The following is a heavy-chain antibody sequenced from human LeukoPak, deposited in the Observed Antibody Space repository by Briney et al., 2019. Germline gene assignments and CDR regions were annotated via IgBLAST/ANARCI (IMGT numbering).Heavy chain of an antibody. V-gene: IGHV4-59*01. CDR1: GGSISSYY. CDR3: ARGPKGYSSSWYYNY. D-gene: IGHD6-13*01. CDR2: IYYSDST. J-gene: IGHJ4*02. Sequence: SETLSLTCTVSGGSISSYYWSWVRQPPGKGLEWIGYIYYSDSTNYNPSLKSRATISVDTSKNQFSLKMNSVTAADTAVYYCARGPKGYSSSWYYNYWGQGTLVTVSS.